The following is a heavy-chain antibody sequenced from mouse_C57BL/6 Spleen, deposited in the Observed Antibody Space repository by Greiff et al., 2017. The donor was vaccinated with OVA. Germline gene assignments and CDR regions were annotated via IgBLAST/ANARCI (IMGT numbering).Heavy chain of an antibody. CDR2: IDPANGNT. CDR3: ASEDDYDDDGYAMDY. J-gene: IGHJ4*01. D-gene: IGHD2-4*01. Sequence: DVKLVESVAELVRPGASVKLSCTASGFNIKNTYMHWVKQRPEQGLEWIGRIDPANGNTKYAPKFQGKATITADTSSNTAYLQLSSLTSEDTAIYYCASEDDYDDDGYAMDYWGQGTSVTVSS. V-gene: IGHV14-3*01. CDR1: GFNIKNTY.